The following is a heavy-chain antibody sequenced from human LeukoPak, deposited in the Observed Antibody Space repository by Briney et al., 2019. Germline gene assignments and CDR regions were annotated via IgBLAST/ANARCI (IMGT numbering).Heavy chain of an antibody. V-gene: IGHV3-23*01. CDR1: GFTFSSYA. CDR2: ISGSSGST. J-gene: IGHJ3*02. D-gene: IGHD3-22*01. CDR3: AKDRPAYYYDSSGYYPDAFDI. Sequence: PGGSLRLXCAASGFTFSSYAMSWVRQAPGKALEWVSAISGSSGSTYYADSVKGRFTISRDNSKNTLYLQMNSLRAEDTAVYYCAKDRPAYYYDSSGYYPDAFDIWGQGTMVTVSS.